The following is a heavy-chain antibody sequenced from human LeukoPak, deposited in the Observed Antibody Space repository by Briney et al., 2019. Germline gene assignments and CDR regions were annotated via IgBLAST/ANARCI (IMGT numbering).Heavy chain of an antibody. Sequence: GASVKVSCKASGYTFTSYGISWVRQAPGQGLEWMGWISAYNGNTDYAQKLQGSVTMTTDTSTSTAYMELRSLRSDDTAVYYCARSPSSLKRYYMDVWGKGTTVTISS. J-gene: IGHJ6*03. CDR2: ISAYNGNT. CDR3: ARSPSSLKRYYMDV. D-gene: IGHD3-10*01. V-gene: IGHV1-18*01. CDR1: GYTFTSYG.